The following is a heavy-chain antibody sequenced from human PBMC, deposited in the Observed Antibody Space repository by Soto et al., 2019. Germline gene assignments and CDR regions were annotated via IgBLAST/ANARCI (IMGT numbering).Heavy chain of an antibody. CDR2: INHSGST. CDR1: GGSFSGYY. D-gene: IGHD3-22*01. CDR3: ARKNIWSGYYQYYYDSSGYSDY. Sequence: SETLSLTCAVYGGSFSGYYWSWIRQPPGKGLEWIGEINHSGSTNYNPSLKSRVTISVDTSKNQFSLKLSSVTAADTAVYYCARKNIWSGYYQYYYDSSGYSDYWGQGTLVTVSS. J-gene: IGHJ4*02. V-gene: IGHV4-34*01.